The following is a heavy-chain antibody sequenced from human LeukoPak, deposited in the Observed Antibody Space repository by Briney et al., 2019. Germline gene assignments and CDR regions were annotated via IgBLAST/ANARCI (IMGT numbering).Heavy chain of an antibody. CDR1: GGTFSSYA. CDR2: IIPIFGTA. J-gene: IGHJ6*03. Sequence: GSSVKVCCKASGGTFSSYAISWVRQAPGQGLEWMGGIIPIFGTANYAQKFQGRVTITTDESTSTAYMELSSLRSEDTAVYYCARAVERGYYMDVWGKGTTVTVSS. D-gene: IGHD5-24*01. V-gene: IGHV1-69*05. CDR3: ARAVERGYYMDV.